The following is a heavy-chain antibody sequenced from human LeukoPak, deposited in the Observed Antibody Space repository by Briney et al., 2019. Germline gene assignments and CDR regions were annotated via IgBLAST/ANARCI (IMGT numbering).Heavy chain of an antibody. V-gene: IGHV1-69*13. CDR2: IIPIFGTA. CDR3: ARDRELQYYYDSSGYSRFDY. CDR1: GGTFSSYA. D-gene: IGHD3-22*01. J-gene: IGHJ4*02. Sequence: SVKVSCKASGGTFSSYAISWVRQAPGQGLEWMGGIIPIFGTANYAQKFQGRVTITADESTSTAYMELSSLRSEDTAVYYCARDRELQYYYDSSGYSRFDYWGQGTLVTVSS.